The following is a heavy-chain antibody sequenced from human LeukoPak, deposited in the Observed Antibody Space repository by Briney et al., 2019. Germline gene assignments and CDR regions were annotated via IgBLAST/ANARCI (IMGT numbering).Heavy chain of an antibody. V-gene: IGHV3-30-3*01. CDR3: ARDGGGGYIQIDH. J-gene: IGHJ4*02. CDR1: GFTFSSYG. Sequence: PGRSLRLSCVVSGFTFSSYGIHWVRQAPGKGLESVAVISGDGSKKYYANSMKGRFTISRDNSKNTLYLQMDTLRGDDTAVYFCARDGGGGYIQIDHWGQGTLVTVSS. D-gene: IGHD5-24*01. CDR2: ISGDGSKK.